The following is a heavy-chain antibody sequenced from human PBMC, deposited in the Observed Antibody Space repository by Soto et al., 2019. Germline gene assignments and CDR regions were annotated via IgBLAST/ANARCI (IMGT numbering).Heavy chain of an antibody. J-gene: IGHJ6*03. V-gene: IGHV4-34*01. D-gene: IGHD2-15*01. CDR3: ARDQRGYCSGGSCYSFYMNV. Sequence: SETLSLTCAVYGGSFSGYYWSWIRQPPGKGLEWIGEINHSGSTNYNPSLKSRVTISVDTSKNQFSLKLSSVTAADTAVYYCARDQRGYCSGGSCYSFYMNVWGKGTTVTVSS. CDR1: GGSFSGYY. CDR2: INHSGST.